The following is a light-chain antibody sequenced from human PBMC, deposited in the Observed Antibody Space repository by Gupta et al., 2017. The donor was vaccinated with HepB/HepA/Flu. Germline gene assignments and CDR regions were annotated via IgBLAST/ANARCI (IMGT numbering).Light chain of an antibody. CDR3: SSYTSGSTLFV. CDR2: HVI. Sequence: QSALTQPASVSGSPGQSLPISCTGTSSDVGGYNFVSCYQQHPGKAPKLMIYHVISRPSGVSNRFSGSKSGNTASLTISGRQAADEADYYCSSYTSGSTLFVFGPGTRVTVL. V-gene: IGLV2-14*03. J-gene: IGLJ1*01. CDR1: SSDVGGYNF.